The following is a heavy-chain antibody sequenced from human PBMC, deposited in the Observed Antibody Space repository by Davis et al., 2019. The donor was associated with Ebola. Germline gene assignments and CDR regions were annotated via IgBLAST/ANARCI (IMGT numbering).Heavy chain of an antibody. J-gene: IGHJ4*02. CDR1: GYTFTGYY. CDR2: ISAYNGNT. Sequence: ASVKVSCKASGYTFTGYYMHWVRQAPGQGLEWMGWISAYNGNTNYAQKLQGRVTMTTDTSTSTAYMELRSLRSDDTAVYYCARGRGHYEYSGGDYWGQGTLVTVSS. V-gene: IGHV1-18*04. CDR3: ARGRGHYEYSGGDY. D-gene: IGHD2-21*01.